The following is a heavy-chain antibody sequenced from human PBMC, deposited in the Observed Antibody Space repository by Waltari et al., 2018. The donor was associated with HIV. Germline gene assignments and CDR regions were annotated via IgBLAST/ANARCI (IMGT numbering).Heavy chain of an antibody. V-gene: IGHV4-61*01. J-gene: IGHJ4*02. CDR1: GGSVSRGSYY. CDR2: IYYSGST. D-gene: IGHD5-18*01. Sequence: QVQLQESGPGLVKPSETLSLTCTVSGGSVSRGSYYWSWIRQPPGKGLEWIGYIYYSGSTNYNPSLKSRVTISVDTSKNQFSLKLSSVTAADTAVYYCAREGIQLWHDYWGQGTLVTVSS. CDR3: AREGIQLWHDY.